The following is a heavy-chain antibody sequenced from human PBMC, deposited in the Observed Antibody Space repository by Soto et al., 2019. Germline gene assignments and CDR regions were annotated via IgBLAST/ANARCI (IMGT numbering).Heavy chain of an antibody. CDR1: GYTFTNYG. J-gene: IGHJ4*02. V-gene: IGHV1-18*04. Sequence: GASVKVSCKASGYTFTNYGISWVRQAPGQGLEWLGWISSYNTNSAPRFQGRLTMTTDTSTSTAYMELRSLTSDDTAVYYCARDERDSCSVGDCFYFDYWGQGALVTVSS. CDR2: ISSYNT. D-gene: IGHD2-21*02. CDR3: ARDERDSCSVGDCFYFDY.